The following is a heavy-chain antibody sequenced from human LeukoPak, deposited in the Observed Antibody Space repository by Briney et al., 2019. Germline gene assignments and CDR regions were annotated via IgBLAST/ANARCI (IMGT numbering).Heavy chain of an antibody. V-gene: IGHV3-7*01. CDR2: IDYQGREQ. J-gene: IGHJ4*02. CDR1: GVTFSDYW. CDR3: ARSSSPGSVDY. Sequence: GVSLRLSCEASGVTFSDYWMSWVRQAPGKGLEWVANIDYQGREQWVVDSVKGRFTISRDNTKNLLYLQMYSLRAEDTAVYYCARSSSPGSVDYWGQGTLVTVSS. D-gene: IGHD6-25*01.